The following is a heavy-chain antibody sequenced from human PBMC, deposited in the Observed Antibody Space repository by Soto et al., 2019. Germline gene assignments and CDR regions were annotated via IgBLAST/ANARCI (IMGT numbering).Heavy chain of an antibody. CDR3: ARGATHYDILTGLDY. J-gene: IGHJ4*02. D-gene: IGHD3-9*01. CDR2: INHSGST. V-gene: IGHV4-34*01. CDR1: GGSFSGYY. Sequence: LSLTCAVYGGSFSGYYWSWIRQPPGKGLEWIGEINHSGSTNYNPSLKSRVTISVDTSKNQFSLKLSSVTAADTAVYYCARGATHYDILTGLDYWGQGTLVTVS.